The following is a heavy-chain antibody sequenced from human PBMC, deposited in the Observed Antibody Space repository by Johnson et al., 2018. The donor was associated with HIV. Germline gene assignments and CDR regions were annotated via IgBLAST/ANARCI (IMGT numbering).Heavy chain of an antibody. Sequence: QVQLVESGGGVVQPGRSLRLSCAASGFTFSSYALHWVRQAPGKGLEWVAVISYDGSNQYYADSVKGRFTISRHNSKNMVYLQMNSLRPEDTAVYYCARDGRDLVTRGSFDVWGQGTVVTVSS. D-gene: IGHD3-9*01. J-gene: IGHJ3*01. V-gene: IGHV3-30*14. CDR3: ARDGRDLVTRGSFDV. CDR2: ISYDGSNQ. CDR1: GFTFSSYA.